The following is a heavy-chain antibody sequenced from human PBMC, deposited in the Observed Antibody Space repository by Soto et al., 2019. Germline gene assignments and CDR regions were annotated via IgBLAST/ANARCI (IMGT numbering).Heavy chain of an antibody. D-gene: IGHD1-26*01. J-gene: IGHJ4*01. CDR3: AKVGGSYYYFDY. CDR1: GLTFSSYG. CDR2: ISYDGSKK. V-gene: IGHV3-30*18. Sequence: GGSLRLSCAASGLTFSSYGMHWVRQAPGKGLEWVALISYDGSKKYYADSVKGRFTISRDNSKNTVYLQMDSLRPEDTAVYHCAKVGGSYYYFDYWGHGTLVTVS.